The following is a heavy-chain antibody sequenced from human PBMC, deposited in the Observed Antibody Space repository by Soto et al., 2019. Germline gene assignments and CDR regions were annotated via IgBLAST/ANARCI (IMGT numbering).Heavy chain of an antibody. CDR3: AKDIRSKESGSYPHIDAFDI. D-gene: IGHD1-26*01. CDR2: ITWDGGST. J-gene: IGHJ3*02. CDR1: GFTFDDYT. Sequence: EVQLVESGGVVVQPGGSLRLSCAASGFTFDDYTMHWVRQAAGKGLEWVSLITWDGGSTYYADSVKGRFTISRDNSKNSLFLQMNSLRTEDTAFYYCAKDIRSKESGSYPHIDAFDIWGQGTMVTVSS. V-gene: IGHV3-43*01.